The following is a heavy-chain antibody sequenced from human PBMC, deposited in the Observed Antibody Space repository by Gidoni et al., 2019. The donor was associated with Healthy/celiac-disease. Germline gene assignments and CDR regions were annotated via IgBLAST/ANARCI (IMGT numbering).Heavy chain of an antibody. CDR1: GGTISSYA. CDR2: IIPIFGTA. D-gene: IGHD3-22*01. V-gene: IGHV1-69*01. CDR3: ATGPYYYDSSGYYQALDYFDY. J-gene: IGHJ4*02. Sequence: QVQLVQSGAEVKKPGSSVKVSCKASGGTISSYAISWVRQAPGQGLEWMGGIIPIFGTANYAQKFQGRVTITADGSTSTAYMELSSLRSEDTAVYYCATGPYYYDSSGYYQALDYFDYWGQGTLVTVSS.